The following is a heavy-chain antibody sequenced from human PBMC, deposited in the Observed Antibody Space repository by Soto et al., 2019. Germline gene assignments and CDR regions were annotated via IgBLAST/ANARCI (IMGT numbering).Heavy chain of an antibody. Sequence: PSDTLSLTCTVSGGSVSGGSYYWSWIRQPPGKGLEWIGYIYYSGSTNYNPSLKSRVTISVDTSKNQFSLKLSSVTAADTAVYYCARVKGDDSSGYYPLFDYWGQGTLVTVSS. CDR2: IYYSGST. D-gene: IGHD3-22*01. CDR3: ARVKGDDSSGYYPLFDY. CDR1: GGSVSGGSYY. J-gene: IGHJ4*02. V-gene: IGHV4-61*01.